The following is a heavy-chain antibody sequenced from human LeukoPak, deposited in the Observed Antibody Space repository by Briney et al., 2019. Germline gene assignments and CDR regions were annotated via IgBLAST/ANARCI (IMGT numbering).Heavy chain of an antibody. V-gene: IGHV1-46*03. Sequence: ASVKVSCKASGYTFTSYYMHWVRQAPGQGLEWMGIINPSGGSTSYAQKFQGRVTMTRDTSTSTVYMGLSSLRSEDTAVYYCARDREEYQLLYYWGQGTLVTVSS. D-gene: IGHD2-2*01. CDR2: INPSGGST. J-gene: IGHJ4*02. CDR3: ARDREEYQLLYY. CDR1: GYTFTSYY.